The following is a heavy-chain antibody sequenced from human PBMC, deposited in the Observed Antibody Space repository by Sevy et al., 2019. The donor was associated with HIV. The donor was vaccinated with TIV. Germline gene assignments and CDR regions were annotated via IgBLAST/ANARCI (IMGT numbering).Heavy chain of an antibody. Sequence: SETLSLTCTVSGGSISSYYWSWIRQPPGKGLEWIGYFYYSGSTDYNPSLKSRVTISTDRSQNQFSLKLSSVTAVDTALYYCARGGTRGWYFDLWGRGTLVTVSS. V-gene: IGHV4-59*01. CDR1: GGSISSYY. CDR2: FYYSGST. CDR3: ARGGTRGWYFDL. D-gene: IGHD2-8*01. J-gene: IGHJ2*01.